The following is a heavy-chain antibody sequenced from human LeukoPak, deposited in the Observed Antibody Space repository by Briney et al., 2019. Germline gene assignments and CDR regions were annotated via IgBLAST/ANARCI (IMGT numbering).Heavy chain of an antibody. J-gene: IGHJ4*02. CDR2: IYPGDSDT. V-gene: IGHV5-51*01. Sequence: KRGESLKISCQGSGYSFSTHWIGWVRQMPGKGLEWMGIIYPGDSDTRYSPSFQGQVTISADKSISTAYLQWSSLKASDTAMYYCARSYGSGSYSEYWGQGTLVTVSS. CDR1: GYSFSTHW. CDR3: ARSYGSGSYSEY. D-gene: IGHD3-10*01.